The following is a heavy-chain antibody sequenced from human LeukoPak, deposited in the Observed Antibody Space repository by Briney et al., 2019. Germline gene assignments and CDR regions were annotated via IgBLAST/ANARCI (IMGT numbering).Heavy chain of an antibody. V-gene: IGHV3-23*01. CDR2: ISGSGGST. Sequence: GGSLRLSCAASGFTFSSYSMNWVRQAPGKGLEWVSAISGSGGSTYYADSVKGRFTISRDNSKNTLYLQMNSLRAEDTAVYYCAKGSDGYSSGWYPFDYWGQGTLVTVSS. D-gene: IGHD6-19*01. CDR3: AKGSDGYSSGWYPFDY. J-gene: IGHJ4*02. CDR1: GFTFSSYS.